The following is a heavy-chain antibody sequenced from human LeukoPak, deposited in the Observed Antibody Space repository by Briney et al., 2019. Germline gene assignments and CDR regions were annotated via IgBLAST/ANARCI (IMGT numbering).Heavy chain of an antibody. Sequence: PGGSLRLSCAASGFTFSSYSMNWVRQAPGKGLEWVSSISTSSTYIYYADSVKGRFTISRDNAKNSLYLQMNSLRAEDTAVYYCAELGITMIGGVWGKGTTVTISS. J-gene: IGHJ6*04. D-gene: IGHD3-10*02. V-gene: IGHV3-21*01. CDR1: GFTFSSYS. CDR2: ISTSSTYI. CDR3: AELGITMIGGV.